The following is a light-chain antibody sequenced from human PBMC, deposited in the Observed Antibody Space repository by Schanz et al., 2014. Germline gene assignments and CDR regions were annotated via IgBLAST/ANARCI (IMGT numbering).Light chain of an antibody. Sequence: EIVLTQSPGTLSLSPGERATLSCRASQSVYANFLAWYQQKPGQAPRLLIYAASSRATGIPDRFSARGSGTDFTLTISSLQSEDFAVYYCQQYNGGSFGQGTKVEIK. J-gene: IGKJ1*01. V-gene: IGKV3-20*01. CDR1: QSVYANF. CDR3: QQYNGGS. CDR2: AAS.